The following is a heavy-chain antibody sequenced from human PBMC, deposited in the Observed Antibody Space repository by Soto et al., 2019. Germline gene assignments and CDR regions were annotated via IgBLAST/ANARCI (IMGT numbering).Heavy chain of an antibody. CDR3: AREEYDVVVMAGTSRGYQHAYDGMDV. CDR2: IIPMFATP. CDR1: GGTFSTYA. J-gene: IGHJ6*02. V-gene: IGHV1-69*12. D-gene: IGHD2-15*01. Sequence: QDHLVQSGAAVKKPASSVKISCRSTGGTFSTYAFSWVRQAPGQGLEWMGGIIPMFATPIYAQKYQGRVTLTADFYASTPYREVTSLRSNDTAVYYCAREEYDVVVMAGTSRGYQHAYDGMDVWGQGTSVTVSS.